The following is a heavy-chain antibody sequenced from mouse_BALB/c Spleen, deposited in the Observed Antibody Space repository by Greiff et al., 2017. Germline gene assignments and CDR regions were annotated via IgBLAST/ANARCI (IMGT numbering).Heavy chain of an antibody. CDR3: ARQGIYYYGSSYPHYYAMDY. CDR1: GFDFSRYW. J-gene: IGHJ4*01. V-gene: IGHV4-1*02. Sequence: EVKLLESGGGLVQPGGSLKLSCAASGFDFSRYWMSWVRQAPGKGLEWIGEINPDSSTINYTPSLKDKFIISRDNAKNTLYLQMSKVRSEDTALYYCARQGIYYYGSSYPHYYAMDYWGQGTSVTVSS. CDR2: INPDSSTI. D-gene: IGHD1-1*01.